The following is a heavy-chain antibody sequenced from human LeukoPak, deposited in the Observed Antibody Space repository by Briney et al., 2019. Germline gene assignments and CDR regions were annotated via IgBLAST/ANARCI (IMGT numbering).Heavy chain of an antibody. Sequence: SETLSLTCTVSRYSISSGFYWGWIRQPPGKGLEWIGSIYSSGSTYYNPSLKSRVTISVDTSKNQVSLKLRSVTAADTAVYYCARGDSGWYLDLGFDYWGQGTLVTVSS. J-gene: IGHJ4*02. V-gene: IGHV4-38-2*02. D-gene: IGHD6-19*01. CDR3: ARGDSGWYLDLGFDY. CDR1: RYSISSGFY. CDR2: IYSSGST.